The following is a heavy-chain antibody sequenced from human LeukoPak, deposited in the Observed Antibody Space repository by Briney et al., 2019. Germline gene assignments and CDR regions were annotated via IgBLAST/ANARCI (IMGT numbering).Heavy chain of an antibody. CDR1: GGSFSGYY. CDR2: INHSGST. Sequence: PSETLSLTCAVYGGSFSGYYWSWIRQPPGKGLEWIGEINHSGSTNYNPSLKSRVTISVDTSKNQFSLKLSSVTAADTAMYFCARGGSGWNAYYYYMDVWGKGTTVTISS. D-gene: IGHD1-1*01. CDR3: ARGGSGWNAYYYYMDV. J-gene: IGHJ6*03. V-gene: IGHV4-34*01.